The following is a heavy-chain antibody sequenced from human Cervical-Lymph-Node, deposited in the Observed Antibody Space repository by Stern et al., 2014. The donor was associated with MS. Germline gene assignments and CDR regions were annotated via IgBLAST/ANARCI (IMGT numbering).Heavy chain of an antibody. CDR2: MNDNSGGT. J-gene: IGHJ4*02. CDR1: GYTFTGYY. V-gene: IGHV1-2*02. D-gene: IGHD3-10*01. Sequence: QVQLVQSGAEVKKPGASVKVSCKASGYTFTGYYFHWVRQAPGQGLEWIGWMNDNSGGTKYAQNLQGRVTMTRDTSISTAYMELSGLTSDDTAVYYCARDLVGDGDLSLDNWGQGALVTVSS. CDR3: ARDLVGDGDLSLDN.